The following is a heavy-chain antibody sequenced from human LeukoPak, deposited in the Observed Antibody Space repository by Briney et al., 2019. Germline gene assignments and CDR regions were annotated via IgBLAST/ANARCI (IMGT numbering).Heavy chain of an antibody. D-gene: IGHD2-8*01. Sequence: GGSLRLSCAASGFTFSDYYMSWIRQAPGKGLEWVSIISSSGSTTFYADSVKGRFTISRDNAKNSLYLQMNRLRAEDTAVYYCARAHGPNWFDPGAREPWSPSPQ. CDR1: GFTFSDYY. V-gene: IGHV3-11*04. CDR2: ISSSGSTT. CDR3: ARAHGPNWFDP. J-gene: IGHJ5*02.